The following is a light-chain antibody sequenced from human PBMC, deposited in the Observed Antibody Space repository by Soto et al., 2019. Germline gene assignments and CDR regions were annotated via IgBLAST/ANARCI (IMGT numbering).Light chain of an antibody. Sequence: EIVLTQSPDTLSLSPGERVTLSCRASQSVNSSYLAWYQHKPGQAPRPLIYGASTRATGIPARFSGSGSGTEFTLTISSLQSEDFAVYYCQQYNNWPPFTFGGGTKV. V-gene: IGKV3D-15*01. J-gene: IGKJ4*01. CDR2: GAS. CDR3: QQYNNWPPFT. CDR1: QSVNSSY.